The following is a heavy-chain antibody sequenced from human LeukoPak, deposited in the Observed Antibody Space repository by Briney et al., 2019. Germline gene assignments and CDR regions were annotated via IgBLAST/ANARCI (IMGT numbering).Heavy chain of an antibody. Sequence: GGSLRLSCAASGFIFSSYGMHWVRQAPGKGLEWVAVISYDGSNKYYADSVKGRFTISRDNSKNTLYLQMNSLRAEDTAVYYCAKDRYSGSPDAFDIWGQGTMVTVSS. CDR1: GFIFSSYG. J-gene: IGHJ3*02. CDR2: ISYDGSNK. CDR3: AKDRYSGSPDAFDI. V-gene: IGHV3-30*18. D-gene: IGHD1-26*01.